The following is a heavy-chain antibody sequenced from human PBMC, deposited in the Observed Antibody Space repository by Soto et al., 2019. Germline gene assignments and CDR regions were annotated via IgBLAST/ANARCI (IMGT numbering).Heavy chain of an antibody. Sequence: SETLSLTCSVSGGSISNYRWSWIRQPAGKGLEWIGRIFNSGATNYNPSLKSRLTISVDTSNNQFSLRLTSVTAADTAVYYCVRGTTTTTAPFYWGRGTLVTVSS. V-gene: IGHV4-4*07. CDR3: VRGTTTTTAPFY. J-gene: IGHJ4*02. CDR1: GGSISNYR. CDR2: IFNSGAT. D-gene: IGHD1-1*01.